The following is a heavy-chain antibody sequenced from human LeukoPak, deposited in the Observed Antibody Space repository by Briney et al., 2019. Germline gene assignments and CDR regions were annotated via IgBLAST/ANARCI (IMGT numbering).Heavy chain of an antibody. D-gene: IGHD3-3*01. V-gene: IGHV3-7*03. CDR2: IKLDGSEK. J-gene: IGHJ4*02. Sequence: GGSLRLSCAASGFTFSNYAMSWVRQAPGKGLEWVANIKLDGSEKNYVDSVKGRFTISRDNTKNSLYLQMNSLRVEDTAVFYCARDQYDTWSRRGNFDSWGQGTLVIVSS. CDR3: ARDQYDTWSRRGNFDS. CDR1: GFTFSNYA.